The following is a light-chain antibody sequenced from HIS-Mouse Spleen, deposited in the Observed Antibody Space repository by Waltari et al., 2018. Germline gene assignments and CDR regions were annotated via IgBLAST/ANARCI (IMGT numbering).Light chain of an antibody. J-gene: IGLJ2*01. CDR2: SNN. CDR3: AAWDDSLNGPV. V-gene: IGLV1-44*01. Sequence: QSVLTQPPSASGTPGQRVTIPCSGSSSNIGSNTVNWYQQLPGTAPKLLIYSNNQRPSGVPDRFSGSKSGTSASLAISGLQSEDEADDYCAAWDDSLNGPVFGGGTKLTVL. CDR1: SSNIGSNT.